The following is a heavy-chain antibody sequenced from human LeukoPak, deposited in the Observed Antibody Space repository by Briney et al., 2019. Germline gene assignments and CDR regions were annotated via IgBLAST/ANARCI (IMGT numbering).Heavy chain of an antibody. Sequence: GGSLRLSCAASGFTFSSYSMHWVRQAPGKGLEWVAFIRYDGTNKYYADSVRGRFTISRDNSMNTLYLQMNSLRADDTAVYYCAKDPNVQYYYYMDVWGKGTTVTISS. J-gene: IGHJ6*03. CDR1: GFTFSSYS. V-gene: IGHV3-30*02. CDR2: IRYDGTNK. D-gene: IGHD1-1*01. CDR3: AKDPNVQYYYYMDV.